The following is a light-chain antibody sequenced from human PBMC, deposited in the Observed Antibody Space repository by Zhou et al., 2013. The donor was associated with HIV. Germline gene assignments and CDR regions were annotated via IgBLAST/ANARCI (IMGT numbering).Light chain of an antibody. V-gene: IGKV1-5*03. Sequence: DIQMTQSPSSLSASVGDRVTITCRASQSISSWLVWYQQKPGKAPQLLIHKASSLESGVPSRFSGSGSGTDFTLTISSLQPEDYATYYCQQANSLLSVTFGGGTKVDIK. CDR1: QSISSW. J-gene: IGKJ4*01. CDR3: QQANSLLSVT. CDR2: KAS.